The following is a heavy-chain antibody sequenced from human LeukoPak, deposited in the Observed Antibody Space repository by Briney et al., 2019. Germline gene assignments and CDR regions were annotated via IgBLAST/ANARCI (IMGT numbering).Heavy chain of an antibody. D-gene: IGHD6-13*01. CDR2: IWYDGSNK. J-gene: IGHJ4*02. V-gene: IGHV3-33*01. CDR3: ARSPPADYSSSWYFPSVYYFDY. Sequence: GGSLRLSCAASGFTFSSYGMHWVRQAPGKGLEWVAVIWYDGSNKYYADSVKGRFTLSRDNSKNTLYLQMNSLRAEDTAVYYCARSPPADYSSSWYFPSVYYFDYWGQGTLVTVSS. CDR1: GFTFSSYG.